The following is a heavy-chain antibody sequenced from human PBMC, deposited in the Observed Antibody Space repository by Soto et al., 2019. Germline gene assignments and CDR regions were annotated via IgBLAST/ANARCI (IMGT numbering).Heavy chain of an antibody. CDR1: GGSISSYY. CDR3: ARGVPKTYYYDSSGYYVY. J-gene: IGHJ4*02. D-gene: IGHD3-22*01. V-gene: IGHV4-59*01. Sequence: SETLSLTCTVSGGSISSYYWSWIRQPPGKGLEWIRYIYYSGSTNYNPSLKSRVTISVDTSKNQFSLKLSSVTAADTAVYYCARGVPKTYYYDSSGYYVYWGQGTLVTVSS. CDR2: IYYSGST.